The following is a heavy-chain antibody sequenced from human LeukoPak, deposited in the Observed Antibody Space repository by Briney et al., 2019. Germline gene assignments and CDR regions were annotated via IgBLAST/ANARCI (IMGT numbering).Heavy chain of an antibody. CDR3: ARMDYYGSGSYGD. J-gene: IGHJ4*02. V-gene: IGHV4-39*07. Sequence: SETLSLTCTVSGGSISSSSYYWGWFRQPPGKGLEWIGNIYYSGSTYYNPSLKSRVTISVDTSKNQFSLKLSSVTAADTAVYYCARMDYYGSGSYGDWGQGTLVTVSS. D-gene: IGHD3-10*01. CDR1: GGSISSSSYY. CDR2: IYYSGST.